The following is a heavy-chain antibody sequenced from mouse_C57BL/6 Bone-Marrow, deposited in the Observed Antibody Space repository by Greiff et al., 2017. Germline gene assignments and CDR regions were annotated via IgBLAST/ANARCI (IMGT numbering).Heavy chain of an antibody. CDR3: ARDRGGSSSGFAD. J-gene: IGHJ3*01. CDR2: ISDGGSYT. V-gene: IGHV5-4*01. D-gene: IGHD1-1*01. CDR1: GFTFSSYA. Sequence: EVQLVESGGGLVKPGGSLKLSCAASGFTFSSYAMSWVRQTPEKRLEWVATISDGGSYTYYPDNVKGRFTISRDNAKNNLYLQMSHLKSEDTAMYYCARDRGGSSSGFADWGQGTLVTVSA.